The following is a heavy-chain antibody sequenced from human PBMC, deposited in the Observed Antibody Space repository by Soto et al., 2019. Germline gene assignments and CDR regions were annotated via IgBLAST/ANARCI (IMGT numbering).Heavy chain of an antibody. D-gene: IGHD3-10*01. J-gene: IGHJ4*02. Sequence: ASGKVSCKASGCTFTSYARHWVRQATRQRLEWMGWINAGNGNTKYSQKFQGRVTITRDTSASTAYMELSSLRSEDTAVYYCARDFYYGSGAPGVVDYWGQGTLVTVSS. CDR1: GCTFTSYA. CDR3: ARDFYYGSGAPGVVDY. CDR2: INAGNGNT. V-gene: IGHV1-3*01.